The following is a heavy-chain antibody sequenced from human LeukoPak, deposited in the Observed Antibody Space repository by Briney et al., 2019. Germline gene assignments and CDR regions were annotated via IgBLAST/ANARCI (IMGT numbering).Heavy chain of an antibody. CDR3: ARGRRIQLWFSRANFDY. V-gene: IGHV1-8*01. CDR1: GYTFTSYD. CDR2: MNPNSGNT. J-gene: IGHJ4*02. D-gene: IGHD5-18*01. Sequence: ASVKASCKASGYTFTSYDINWVRQATGQGLEWMGWMNPNSGNTGYAQKFQGRVTMTRNTPISTAYMELSSLRSEDTAVYYCARGRRIQLWFSRANFDYWGQGTLVTVSS.